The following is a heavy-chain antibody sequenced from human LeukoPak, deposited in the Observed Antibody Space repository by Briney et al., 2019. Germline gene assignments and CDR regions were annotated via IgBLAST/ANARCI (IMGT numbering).Heavy chain of an antibody. Sequence: GGSLRLSCAASGFTFRSYAMSWVRQAPGKGLEWVSGISGSGGSTYYADSVKGRLAISRDNSKNTLDLHMNRLRAEDTAVYYCAKGHGGLDYWGQGTLVSVSS. V-gene: IGHV3-23*01. CDR2: ISGSGGST. J-gene: IGHJ4*02. D-gene: IGHD2-15*01. CDR1: GFTFRSYA. CDR3: AKGHGGLDY.